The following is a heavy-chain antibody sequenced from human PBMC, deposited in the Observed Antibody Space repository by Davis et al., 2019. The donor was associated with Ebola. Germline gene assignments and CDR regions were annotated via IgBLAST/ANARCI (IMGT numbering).Heavy chain of an antibody. CDR1: GFTFSSYW. D-gene: IGHD1-26*01. J-gene: IGHJ4*02. CDR3: ASVVVGATIH. CDR2: IKQDGSEK. V-gene: IGHV3-7*01. Sequence: GESLKISCAASGFTFSSYWMSWVRQAPGKGLEWVANIKQDGSEKYYVDSVKGRFTLSRDNAKNSLYLQMNSLRAEDTAVYYCASVVVGATIHWGQGTLVTVSS.